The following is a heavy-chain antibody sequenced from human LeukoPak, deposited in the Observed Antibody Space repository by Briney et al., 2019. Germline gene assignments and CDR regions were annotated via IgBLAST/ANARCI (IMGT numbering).Heavy chain of an antibody. D-gene: IGHD1-26*01. Sequence: GGSLRLSCAVSGITLSNYGMSWVRQAPGKGLEWVAGISDSGGSTKYADSVKGRFTIARDDRKNTLYLQMNSLRAEDTAVYYCAKAASWELLDYWGQGTLVTVSS. CDR2: ISDSGGST. CDR3: AKAASWELLDY. J-gene: IGHJ4*02. V-gene: IGHV3-23*01. CDR1: GITLSNYG.